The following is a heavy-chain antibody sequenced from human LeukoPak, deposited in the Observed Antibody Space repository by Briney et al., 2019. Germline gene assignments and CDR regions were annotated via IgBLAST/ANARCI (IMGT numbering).Heavy chain of an antibody. J-gene: IGHJ3*01. CDR1: GFTFSSYA. D-gene: IGHD2-2*01. CDR3: ARDLPLPC. V-gene: IGHV3-30-3*01. CDR2: ISYDGSNK. Sequence: PGGSLRLSCAASGFTFSSYAMHWVRQAPGKGLEWVAVISYDGSNKYYADSVKGRFTISRDNAKNSLYLQMNSLRAEDTAVYYCARDLPLPCWGQGTMVTVSS.